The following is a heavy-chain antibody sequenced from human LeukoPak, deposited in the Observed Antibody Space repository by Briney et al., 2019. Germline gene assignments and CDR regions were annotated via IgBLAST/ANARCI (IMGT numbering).Heavy chain of an antibody. V-gene: IGHV1-2*02. CDR1: GYTFTGYY. D-gene: IGHD3-3*01. J-gene: IGHJ5*02. Sequence: ASVKVSCKASGYTFTGYYMHWVRQAPGQGLEWMGWINPNSGGTNYAQKFQGRVTMTRDTSISTAYMELSRLRSDVTAVYYCARALLIYDFWSDTPLWFDPWGQGTLVTVSS. CDR3: ARALLIYDFWSDTPLWFDP. CDR2: INPNSGGT.